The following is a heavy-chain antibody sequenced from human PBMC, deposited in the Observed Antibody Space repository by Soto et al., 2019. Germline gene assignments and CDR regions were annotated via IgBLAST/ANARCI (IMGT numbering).Heavy chain of an antibody. V-gene: IGHV3-48*01. J-gene: IGHJ6*02. CDR2: IGLGSSPK. CDR1: GFTFSSYG. CDR3: AKDRGSGSYAANYYYYGMDV. Sequence: GGSLRLSCAASGFTFSSYGMHWVRQAPGKGLEWISSIGLGSSPKYYADSVEGRFTISRDNAQNSLYLQMNSLRGEDTALYYCAKDRGSGSYAANYYYYGMDVWGQGTTVTVSS. D-gene: IGHD3-10*01.